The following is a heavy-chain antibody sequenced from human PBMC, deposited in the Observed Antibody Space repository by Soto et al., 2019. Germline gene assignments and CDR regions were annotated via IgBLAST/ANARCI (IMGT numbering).Heavy chain of an antibody. CDR3: AAESGKRDGYNYYYYYGMDV. J-gene: IGHJ6*02. V-gene: IGHV1-58*01. D-gene: IGHD5-12*01. Sequence: SVKVSCKASGFTFTSSAVQWVRQARGRRLEWIGWIVVGSGNTNYAQKFQERVTITRDMSTSTAYMELSSLRSEDTAVYYCAAESGKRDGYNYYYYYGMDVWGQGTTVTVSS. CDR2: IVVGSGNT. CDR1: GFTFTSSA.